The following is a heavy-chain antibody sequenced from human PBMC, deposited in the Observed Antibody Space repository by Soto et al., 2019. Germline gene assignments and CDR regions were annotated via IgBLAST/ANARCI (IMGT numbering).Heavy chain of an antibody. Sequence: GGSLRLSCFASGVNFNNYNLHWVRQAPSNSLESVAVISFDGTTDYYADSVKGRFTVSRDNFKNILSLQMDSLRPEDTAVYYCARDNRDCSAFNCYNPGRVFGLDVWGQGTTVTVSS. CDR3: ARDNRDCSAFNCYNPGRVFGLDV. J-gene: IGHJ6*02. V-gene: IGHV3-30-3*01. D-gene: IGHD2-15*01. CDR1: GVNFNNYN. CDR2: ISFDGTTD.